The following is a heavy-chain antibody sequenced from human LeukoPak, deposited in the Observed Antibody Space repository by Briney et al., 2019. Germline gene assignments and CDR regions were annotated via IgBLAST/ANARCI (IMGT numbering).Heavy chain of an antibody. CDR1: GFTFDDYG. Sequence: GGSLRLSCAASGFTFDDYGMSWVRQAPGKGLEWVSGFNWNGGSTGYADSVKGRFTISRDNAKNSLYLQMNSLRAEDTALYYCARGGAGDGGWLFDYYYYMDVWGKGTTVTVSS. V-gene: IGHV3-20*04. J-gene: IGHJ6*03. CDR3: ARGGAGDGGWLFDYYYYMDV. CDR2: FNWNGGST. D-gene: IGHD2-21*01.